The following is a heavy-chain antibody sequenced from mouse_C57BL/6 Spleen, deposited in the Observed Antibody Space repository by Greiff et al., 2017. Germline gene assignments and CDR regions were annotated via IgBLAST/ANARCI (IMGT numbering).Heavy chain of an antibody. D-gene: IGHD2-4*01. V-gene: IGHV1-82*01. CDR2: IYPGDGDT. CDR1: GYAFSSSW. J-gene: IGHJ3*01. Sequence: QVQLQQSGPELVKPGASVKISCKASGYAFSSSWMNWVKQRPGKGLEWIGRIYPGDGDTNYNGKFKGKATLTADKSSSTAYMQLSSLTSEDSAVYFCARDYDYDGPFAYWGQGTLVTVSA. CDR3: ARDYDYDGPFAY.